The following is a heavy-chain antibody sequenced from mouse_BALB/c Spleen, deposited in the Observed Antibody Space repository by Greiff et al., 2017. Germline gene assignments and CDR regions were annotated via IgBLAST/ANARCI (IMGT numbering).Heavy chain of an antibody. D-gene: IGHD2-4*01. CDR2: IDPANGNT. CDR1: GFNIKDTY. Sequence: EVQLQQSGAELVKPGASVMLSCTASGFNIKDTYMHWVKQRPEQGLEWIGRIDPANGNTKYDPKFQGKATITADTSSNTAYLQLSSLTSEDTAVYYCASGDYDGGAWFAYWGQGTLVTVSA. V-gene: IGHV14-3*02. CDR3: ASGDYDGGAWFAY. J-gene: IGHJ3*01.